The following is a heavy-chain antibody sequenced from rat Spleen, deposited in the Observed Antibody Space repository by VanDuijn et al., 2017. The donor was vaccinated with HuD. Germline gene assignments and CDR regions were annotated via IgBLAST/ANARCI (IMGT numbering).Heavy chain of an antibody. CDR2: IIYDGTNT. J-gene: IGHJ2*01. CDR3: ARPTTGIPFNY. CDR1: GFTFSDYN. D-gene: IGHD1-9*01. V-gene: IGHV5S10*01. Sequence: EVQLVESGGGLVQPGRSLKLSCAASGFTFSDYNMAWVRQAPKKGLEWVAAIIYDGTNTYYRDSVKGRFTISRDNAKSTLYLQMDSLRSEDTAIYYCARPTTGIPFNYWGQGVMVTVSS.